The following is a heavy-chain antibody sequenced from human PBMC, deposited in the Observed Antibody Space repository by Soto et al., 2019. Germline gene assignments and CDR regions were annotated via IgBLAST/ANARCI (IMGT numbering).Heavy chain of an antibody. D-gene: IGHD1-7*01. V-gene: IGHV3-21*01. CDR2: ISSSSSYI. Sequence: LRLSCAASGFTFSSYSMNWVRQAPGKGLEWVSSISSSSSYIYYADSVKGRFTISRDNAKNSLYLQMNSLRAEDTAVYYCARDLNYPAYYFECWGQGTLVTASS. CDR3: ARDLNYPAYYFEC. J-gene: IGHJ4*02. CDR1: GFTFSSYS.